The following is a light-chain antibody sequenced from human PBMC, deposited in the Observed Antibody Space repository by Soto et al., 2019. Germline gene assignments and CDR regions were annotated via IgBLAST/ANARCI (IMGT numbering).Light chain of an antibody. J-gene: IGKJ3*01. V-gene: IGKV1D-12*01. CDR3: QQANSFPIT. Sequence: DIQMAQSPSSVSASVGDRVTITCRASQGIDNWLAWFQQKPGEAPKLLVYGTSSLQSGVPSRFSGSGSGTDFTLTISSLQPEDFATYYCQQANSFPITFGPGTKVEIX. CDR2: GTS. CDR1: QGIDNW.